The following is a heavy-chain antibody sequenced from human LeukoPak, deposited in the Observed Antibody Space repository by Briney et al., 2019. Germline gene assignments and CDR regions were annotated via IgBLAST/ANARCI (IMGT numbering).Heavy chain of an antibody. J-gene: IGHJ3*02. V-gene: IGHV4-4*07. Sequence: PSETLPLTCTVSGGSLSSYYWNWIRQPAGKGLDWIGRIYSSGSTNQNPSLKSRVTMSVDTSKNQFSLKLNSMTAADTAVYYCAREGYVEMATSDAFDIWGQGTMVTVSS. CDR2: IYSSGST. CDR1: GGSLSSYY. D-gene: IGHD5-24*01. CDR3: AREGYVEMATSDAFDI.